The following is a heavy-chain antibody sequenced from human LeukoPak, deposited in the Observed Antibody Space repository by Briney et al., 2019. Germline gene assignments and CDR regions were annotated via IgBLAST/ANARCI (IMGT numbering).Heavy chain of an antibody. J-gene: IGHJ4*02. Sequence: ASVKVSCKASGYTFTGYYMHWVRQAPGQGLEWMGRINPNSGGTNYAQKFQGRVTVTRDTSISTAYMELSRLRSDDTAVYYCARGPFIVVVTDRFDYWGQGTLVTVSS. V-gene: IGHV1-2*06. D-gene: IGHD2-21*02. CDR2: INPNSGGT. CDR1: GYTFTGYY. CDR3: ARGPFIVVVTDRFDY.